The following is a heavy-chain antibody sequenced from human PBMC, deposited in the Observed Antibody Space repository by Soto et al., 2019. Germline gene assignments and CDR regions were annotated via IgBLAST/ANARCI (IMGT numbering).Heavy chain of an antibody. Sequence: QVQLVPSGAEVKKPGSSVKVSCKASGGTFSSYAVSWVRQAPGQGLEWMGGIIPIFGTANYAQKFQGRVTITADESTSTADMELSSLRSEDTAVYYCAEERLGYCSGGSCYSRYFQHWGQGTLVTVSS. D-gene: IGHD2-15*01. CDR1: GGTFSSYA. CDR3: AEERLGYCSGGSCYSRYFQH. V-gene: IGHV1-69*01. CDR2: IIPIFGTA. J-gene: IGHJ1*01.